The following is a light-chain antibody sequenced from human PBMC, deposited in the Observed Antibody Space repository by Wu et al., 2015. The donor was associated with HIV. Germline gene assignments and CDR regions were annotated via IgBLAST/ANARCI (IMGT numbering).Light chain of an antibody. CDR2: DTS. CDR1: QSVSRF. V-gene: IGKV3-11*01. J-gene: IGKJ1*01. Sequence: EIVLTQSPDTLSASPGERVTLSCRASQSVSRFLAWYQHKPGQAPRVLIYDTSNRAAGIPTRFSGSGFGTDFTLTISSLEPEDFAVYYCHQRTTWPRTFGQGPRWKSN. CDR3: HQRTTWPRT.